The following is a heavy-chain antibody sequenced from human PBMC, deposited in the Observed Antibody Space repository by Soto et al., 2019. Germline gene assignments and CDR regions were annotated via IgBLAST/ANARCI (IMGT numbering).Heavy chain of an antibody. J-gene: IGHJ4*02. CDR3: VRSMIIVVRLIGLDY. CDR1: GFTFRSYA. D-gene: IGHD3-22*01. CDR2: ISYDGSNK. V-gene: IGHV3-30-3*01. Sequence: HLGGSLRLSCGASGFTFRSYAMHWVRQTPGKGLEWVAVISYDGSNKHYADSVKGRFSISRDNAKNMLYLQMDSLSSEDTAVYYCVRSMIIVVRLIGLDYWGQGTLVTVSS.